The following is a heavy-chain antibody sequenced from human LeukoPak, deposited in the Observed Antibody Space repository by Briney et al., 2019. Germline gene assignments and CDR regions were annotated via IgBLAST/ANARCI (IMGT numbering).Heavy chain of an antibody. V-gene: IGHV1-8*03. CDR3: ARFVRSGYYPTWGPTGAFDI. D-gene: IGHD3-3*01. CDR2: MNPNRGNT. CDR1: GYTFTSYD. J-gene: IGHJ3*02. Sequence: ASVKVSCKASGYTFTSYDINWVRQATGQGLEWMGWMNPNRGNTGYAQKFQGRVTITRNTSISTAYMELSSLRSEDTAVYYCARFVRSGYYPTWGPTGAFDIWGQGTMVTVSS.